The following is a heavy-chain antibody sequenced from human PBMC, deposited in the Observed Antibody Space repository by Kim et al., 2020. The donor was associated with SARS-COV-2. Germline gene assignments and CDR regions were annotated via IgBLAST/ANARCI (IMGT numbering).Heavy chain of an antibody. CDR1: GSLFSSYW. Sequence: GGSLRLSCAASGSLFSSYWMTWVRQAPGKGLEWVANIKIDGSEKNYVDSVKGRFTISRDNAKKTVSLQMNNLTPGDTAVYYCARDWPTGESWYFYGLDVWGQGTTVTVSS. CDR3: ARDWPTGESWYFYGLDV. J-gene: IGHJ6*02. CDR2: IKIDGSEK. V-gene: IGHV3-7*01.